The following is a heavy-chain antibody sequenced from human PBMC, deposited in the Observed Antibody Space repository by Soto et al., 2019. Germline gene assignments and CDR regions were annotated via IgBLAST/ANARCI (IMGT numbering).Heavy chain of an antibody. J-gene: IGHJ6*02. CDR3: AWWNAEIYYGMDV. Sequence: SVKVSCKASGGTFSSYTISWVRQAPGQGLEWMGRIIPILGIANYAQKFQGRVTITADKSTSTAYMELSSLRSEDTAVYYCAWWNAEIYYGMDVWGQGTTVTVSS. D-gene: IGHD1-1*01. V-gene: IGHV1-69*02. CDR2: IIPILGIA. CDR1: GGTFSSYT.